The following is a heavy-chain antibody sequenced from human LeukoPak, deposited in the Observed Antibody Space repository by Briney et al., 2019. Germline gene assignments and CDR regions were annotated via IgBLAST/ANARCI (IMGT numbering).Heavy chain of an antibody. CDR1: GFTFSSYS. V-gene: IGHV3-21*01. J-gene: IGHJ5*02. D-gene: IGHD6-6*01. CDR2: ISGSSSYI. Sequence: GGSLRLSCAASGFTFSSYSMNWVRQAPGKGLEWVSSISGSSSYIYYADSVKGRFTISRDNAKNSLYLQMNSLRAEDTAVYYGARGLYSSSGDNWFDPWGQGTLVTVSS. CDR3: ARGLYSSSGDNWFDP.